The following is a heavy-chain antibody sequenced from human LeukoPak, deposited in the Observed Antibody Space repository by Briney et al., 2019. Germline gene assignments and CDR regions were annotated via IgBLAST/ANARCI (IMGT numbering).Heavy chain of an antibody. CDR3: AKDRVGYCSSTSCYTSFDY. J-gene: IGHJ4*02. CDR2: ISGSGDST. CDR1: GFTVSSNY. D-gene: IGHD2-2*02. V-gene: IGHV3-23*01. Sequence: GGSLRLSCAASGFTVSSNYMSWVRQAPGKGLEWVSLISGSGDSTYYADSVKGRFTISRDNSKNTLYLEVNSLRAEDTALYYCAKDRVGYCSSTSCYTSFDYWGQGTLVTVSS.